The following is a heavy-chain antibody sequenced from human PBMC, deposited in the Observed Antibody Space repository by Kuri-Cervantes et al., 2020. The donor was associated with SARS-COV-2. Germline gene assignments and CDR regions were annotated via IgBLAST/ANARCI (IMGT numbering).Heavy chain of an antibody. D-gene: IGHD3-16*01. CDR1: GFTFSDYY. CDR3: VRVRYTYDYALDY. V-gene: IGHV3-11*06. J-gene: IGHJ4*02. Sequence: GESLKISCAASGFTFSDYYMSWIRQAPGKGLEWVSYISSRSASTNYADSVRGRFTISRADAQNSLYLQMNSLRAEDTAVYFCVRVRYTYDYALDYWGRGTLVTVSS. CDR2: ISSRSAST.